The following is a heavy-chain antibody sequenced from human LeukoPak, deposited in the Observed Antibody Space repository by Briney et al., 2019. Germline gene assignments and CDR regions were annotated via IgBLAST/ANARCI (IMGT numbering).Heavy chain of an antibody. D-gene: IGHD3-22*01. CDR2: ISGSGGST. J-gene: IGHJ4*02. CDR1: GFTFSSYG. V-gene: IGHV3-23*01. Sequence: PGGSLRLSCAASGFTFSSYGMSWVRQAPGKGLEWVSAISGSGGSTYYADSVKGRFTISRDNSKNTLYLQMNSLKTEDTAVYYCTTDLQYYYDSSGYPYYFDYWGQGTLVTVSS. CDR3: TTDLQYYYDSSGYPYYFDY.